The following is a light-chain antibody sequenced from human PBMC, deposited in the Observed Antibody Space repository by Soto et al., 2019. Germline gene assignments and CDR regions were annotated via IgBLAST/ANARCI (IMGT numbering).Light chain of an antibody. V-gene: IGKV2D-29*02. Sequence: DVVITHTPLSLSFAPLQPSSISCKSRHSLLHITGETFLFWYLQKPGQSPQLLIYEVSTRVSGVPDRFSGSGSGTDFTLEISRVETDDVGIYYCMQSTQLPPTFGQGTRLEIK. CDR2: EVS. CDR1: HSLLHITGETF. J-gene: IGKJ5*01. CDR3: MQSTQLPPT.